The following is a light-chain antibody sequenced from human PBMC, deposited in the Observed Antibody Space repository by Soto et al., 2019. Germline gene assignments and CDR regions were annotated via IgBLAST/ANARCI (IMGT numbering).Light chain of an antibody. Sequence: RVTITFRASQSISSYLNWYQQKPVKAPKLLIYVASSLQSGVPSRFSGSGSGTDFTLTISSLQPEDFATYYCQQSYSTPRTFGQGTKVDIK. J-gene: IGKJ1*01. V-gene: IGKV1-39*01. CDR3: QQSYSTPRT. CDR2: VAS. CDR1: QSISSY.